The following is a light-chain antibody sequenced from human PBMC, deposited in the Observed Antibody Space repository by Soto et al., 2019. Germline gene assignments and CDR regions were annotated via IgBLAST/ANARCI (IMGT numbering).Light chain of an antibody. CDR1: QSVSSF. CDR2: DAS. CDR3: QQRSNWPLT. Sequence: EIVLTQSPATLSLSPGERATLSCRASQSVSSFLAWLQQKPGQAPRLLIYDASNRATDIPSRFSGSGSGTDFTLTINSLEADDSAIYYCQQRSNWPLTFGGGTKVEIK. J-gene: IGKJ4*01. V-gene: IGKV3-11*01.